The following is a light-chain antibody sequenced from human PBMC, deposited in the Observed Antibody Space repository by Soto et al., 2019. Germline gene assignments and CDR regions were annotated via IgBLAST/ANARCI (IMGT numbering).Light chain of an antibody. V-gene: IGKV2-28*01. CDR2: LGS. CDR3: MQALQTPRT. J-gene: IGKJ1*01. CDR1: QSLLGSGGHNY. Sequence: DIGLTQSPLFLPVTPGEPASLSCRSSQSLLGSGGHNYLDWYVQKPGQSPQFVIFLGSHRPSGVSDRFSGSVSGTDFTLKISSVEAEDVGVYFCMQALQTPRTFGQGTRVEI.